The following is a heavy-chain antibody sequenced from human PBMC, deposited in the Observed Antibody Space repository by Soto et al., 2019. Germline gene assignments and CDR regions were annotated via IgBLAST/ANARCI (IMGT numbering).Heavy chain of an antibody. Sequence: QLQLQESGPGLVKPSETLSLTCTVSGGSISSSSYYWGWIRQPPGKGLEWIGSIYYSGSTYYNPSLKSRVTISVDTSKNQFSLKLSSVTAADTAVYYCARHLSIVGATCWFDPWGQGTLVTVSS. CDR2: IYYSGST. V-gene: IGHV4-39*01. J-gene: IGHJ5*02. CDR1: GGSISSSSYY. CDR3: ARHLSIVGATCWFDP. D-gene: IGHD1-26*01.